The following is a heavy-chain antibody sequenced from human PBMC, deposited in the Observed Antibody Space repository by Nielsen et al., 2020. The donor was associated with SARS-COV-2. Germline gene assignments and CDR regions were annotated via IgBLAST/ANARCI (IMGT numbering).Heavy chain of an antibody. V-gene: IGHV3-7*02. CDR1: GFTFSSYW. Sequence: GESLKISCAASGFTFSSYWMSWVRQAPGKGLEWVANIKQDGSEKYYVDSVKGRFTISRDNAKNSLYLQMNSLRAEDTAVYYCAGAASSSWKSATVWGQGTTVTVSS. D-gene: IGHD3-22*01. CDR3: AGAASSSWKSATV. CDR2: IKQDGSEK. J-gene: IGHJ6*02.